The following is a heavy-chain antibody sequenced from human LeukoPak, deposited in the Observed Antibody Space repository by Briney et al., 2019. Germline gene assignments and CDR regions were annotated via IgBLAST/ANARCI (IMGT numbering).Heavy chain of an antibody. CDR3: ASFPSPYDFWSGLIDY. J-gene: IGHJ4*02. CDR1: GFSFSVNY. V-gene: IGHV3-11*06. CDR2: ISSSSSYI. Sequence: GGSLRLSCAASGFSFSVNYMSWIRQAPGKGLEWVSSISSSSSYIYYADSVKGRFTISRDNAKNSLYLQMNSLRAEDTAVYYCASFPSPYDFWSGLIDYWGQGTLVTVSS. D-gene: IGHD3-3*01.